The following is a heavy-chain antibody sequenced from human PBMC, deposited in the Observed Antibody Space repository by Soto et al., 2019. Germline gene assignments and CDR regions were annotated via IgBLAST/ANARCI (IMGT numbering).Heavy chain of an antibody. D-gene: IGHD4-17*01. J-gene: IGHJ4*02. V-gene: IGHV3-66*01. CDR1: GFTVSSNF. Sequence: EVQLVVSGGGLGQPGRSLRLSCAASGFTVSSNFMSWVRQAPGKGLEWVSIIYSDGSTYYADSVKGRFTISRDNSKNTLYLQMNSLRADDTAVYYCASRRNPYGAYDYWGQGTLVTVSS. CDR2: IYSDGST. CDR3: ASRRNPYGAYDY.